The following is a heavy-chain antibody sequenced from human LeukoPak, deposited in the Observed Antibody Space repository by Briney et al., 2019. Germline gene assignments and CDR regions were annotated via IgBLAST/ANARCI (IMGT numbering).Heavy chain of an antibody. J-gene: IGHJ4*02. CDR3: ARHGYGSGNYYKGYDY. CDR1: GGSISSYF. CDR2: IFYSGST. D-gene: IGHD3-10*01. Sequence: SETLSLTCTVSGGSISSYFWSWIRQPPGKGLEWIGYIFYSGSTNYSPSLKSRVTISVDTSKNQFSLKLSSVTAADTAVYYCARHGYGSGNYYKGYDYWGQGTLVTVSS. V-gene: IGHV4-59*08.